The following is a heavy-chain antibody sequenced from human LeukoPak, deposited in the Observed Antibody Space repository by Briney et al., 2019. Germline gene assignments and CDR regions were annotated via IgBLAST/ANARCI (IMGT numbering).Heavy chain of an antibody. D-gene: IGHD4-11*01. CDR1: GFTVSDYY. CDR2: VSSSGRTI. Sequence: GGSLRLSCAASGFTVSDYYMSWIRQAPGKGLEWVPSVSSSGRTIYYADSVKGRFTTSTDNAKKSLYLQMNSLRAEDTALYYCARADFDTTVRGHFDYWGQGTLVTVSS. V-gene: IGHV3-11*01. J-gene: IGHJ4*02. CDR3: ARADFDTTVRGHFDY.